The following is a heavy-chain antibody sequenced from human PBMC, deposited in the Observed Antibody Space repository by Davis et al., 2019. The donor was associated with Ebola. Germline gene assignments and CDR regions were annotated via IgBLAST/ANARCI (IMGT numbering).Heavy chain of an antibody. J-gene: IGHJ3*02. D-gene: IGHD6-6*01. V-gene: IGHV3-53*01. CDR2: IYSGGST. CDR3: ARGFPAARLLLGVDAFDI. Sequence: GGSLRLSCAVYGGSFSGYYWSWIRQPPGKGLEWVSVIYSGGSTYYADSVKGRFTISRDKSKNTLYLQMNSLRADDTAVYYCARGFPAARLLLGVDAFDIWGQGTMVTVSS. CDR1: GGSFSGYY.